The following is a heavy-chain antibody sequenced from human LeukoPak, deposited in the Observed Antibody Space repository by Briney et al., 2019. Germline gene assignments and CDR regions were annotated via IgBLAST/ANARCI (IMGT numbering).Heavy chain of an antibody. CDR1: GGSISSYY. Sequence: SETLSLTCTVSGGSISSYYWSWIRQPAGKGLEWIGRIYTRGSTNYNPSLKSRVTMSVDTSKNQFSLKLSSVTAADTAVYYCARDLYSSGWYAVGDYWGQGTLVTVSS. V-gene: IGHV4-4*07. CDR3: ARDLYSSGWYAVGDY. D-gene: IGHD6-19*01. J-gene: IGHJ4*02. CDR2: IYTRGST.